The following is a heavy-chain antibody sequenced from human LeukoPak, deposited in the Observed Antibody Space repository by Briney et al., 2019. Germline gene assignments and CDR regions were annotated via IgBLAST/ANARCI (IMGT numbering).Heavy chain of an antibody. Sequence: ASVKVSCKASGYTFINYGISWVRQAPGQGLEWMGWISGYHGYTKNAQKFQGRVTMTTDKSTSTAYMELRSLRSDDTAVYYCATNILVRDIINWFDPWGQGTLVTVSS. J-gene: IGHJ5*02. CDR2: ISGYHGYT. V-gene: IGHV1-18*01. CDR3: ATNILVRDIINWFDP. D-gene: IGHD3-10*01. CDR1: GYTFINYG.